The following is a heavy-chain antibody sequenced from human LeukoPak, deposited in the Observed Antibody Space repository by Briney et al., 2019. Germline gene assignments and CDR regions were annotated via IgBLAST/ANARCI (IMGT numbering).Heavy chain of an antibody. Sequence: ASVTVTCKASGYTFTSYGISWVRQAPGQGLEWMGWISAYNGNTNYAQKLQGRVTMTTDTSTSTAYMELRSLRSDDTAVYYCARDRGYSSSTGYFDYWGQGTLVTVSS. D-gene: IGHD6-6*01. V-gene: IGHV1-18*01. CDR2: ISAYNGNT. CDR3: ARDRGYSSSTGYFDY. J-gene: IGHJ4*02. CDR1: GYTFTSYG.